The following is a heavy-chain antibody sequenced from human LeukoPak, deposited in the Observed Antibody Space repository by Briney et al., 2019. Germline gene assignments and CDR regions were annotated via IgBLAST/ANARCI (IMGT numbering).Heavy chain of an antibody. CDR2: IFYSGST. Sequence: SQTLSLTCAVSGGSISNSGYYWSWIRQHPGKGLEWIGYIFYSGSTYYNPSLKSRVTISLDTSKNQFSLKLSSVTAADTAVYYCARANYYDSGGYLPVVYPSDYWGQGTLVTVSS. J-gene: IGHJ4*02. D-gene: IGHD3-22*01. V-gene: IGHV4-31*11. CDR3: ARANYYDSGGYLPVVYPSDY. CDR1: GGSISNSGYY.